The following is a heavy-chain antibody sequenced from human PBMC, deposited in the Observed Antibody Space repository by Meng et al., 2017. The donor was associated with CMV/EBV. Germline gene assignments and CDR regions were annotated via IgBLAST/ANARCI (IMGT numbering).Heavy chain of an antibody. D-gene: IGHD3-3*01. CDR1: GFTFSSYE. CDR2: ISSSGSTI. J-gene: IGHJ4*02. Sequence: GESLKISCAASGFTFSSYEMNWVRQAPGKGLEWVSYISSSGSTIYYADSVKGRFTISRDNAKNSLYLQMNSLRAEDTAVYYCARVGSYDFWGGYHYYFDYWGQGTLVTVSS. V-gene: IGHV3-48*03. CDR3: ARVGSYDFWGGYHYYFDY.